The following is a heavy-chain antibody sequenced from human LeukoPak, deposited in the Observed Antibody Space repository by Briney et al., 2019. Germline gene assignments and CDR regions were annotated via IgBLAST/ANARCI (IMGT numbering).Heavy chain of an antibody. J-gene: IGHJ4*02. CDR2: IKSKTDFGTR. CDR1: GFTFSNAW. Sequence: TGGSLRLSCAASGFTFSNAWMSWVRQAPGKGLEWVGRIKSKTDFGTRDFAAPVKGRFTISRDDSKNTLYLQMSSLKTEDTAVYYCSAGVGFSDFDYWGQGTLVTVSS. D-gene: IGHD2-15*01. V-gene: IGHV3-15*01. CDR3: SAGVGFSDFDY.